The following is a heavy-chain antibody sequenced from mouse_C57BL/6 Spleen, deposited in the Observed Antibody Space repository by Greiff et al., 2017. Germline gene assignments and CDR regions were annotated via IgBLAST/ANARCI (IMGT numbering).Heavy chain of an antibody. V-gene: IGHV1-69*01. Sequence: QVQLQQPGAELVMPGASVKLSCKASGYTFTSYWMHWVKQRPGQGLEWIGEIDPSDSYTNYNQKFKGKSTLTVDKSSSTAYMQLSSLTSEDSAVYYCARVRLGMYWYFDVWGTGTTVTVSS. CDR1: GYTFTSYW. CDR2: IDPSDSYT. J-gene: IGHJ1*03. D-gene: IGHD3-2*02. CDR3: ARVRLGMYWYFDV.